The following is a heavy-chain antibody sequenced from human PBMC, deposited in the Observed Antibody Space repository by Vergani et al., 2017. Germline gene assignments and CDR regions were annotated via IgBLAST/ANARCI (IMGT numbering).Heavy chain of an antibody. D-gene: IGHD7-27*01. Sequence: QVQLQESGPGLVKPSETLSLTCAVSGYSISSGYYWGWIRQPPGKGLEWIGSIYHSGSTNYNPSLKSRVTISVDTSKNQFSLKLSSVTAADTAVYYCARGPYWGRHYFDYWGQGTLVTVSS. CDR1: GYSISSGYY. CDR3: ARGPYWGRHYFDY. V-gene: IGHV4-38-2*01. CDR2: IYHSGST. J-gene: IGHJ4*02.